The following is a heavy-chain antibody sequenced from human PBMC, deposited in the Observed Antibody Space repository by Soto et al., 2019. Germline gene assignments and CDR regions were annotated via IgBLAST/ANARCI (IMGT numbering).Heavy chain of an antibody. J-gene: IGHJ5*02. Sequence: SVKVSCKASGGTFSSYAISWLRQAPGQGLEWMGGIIPIFGTANYAQKFQGRVTITADESTSTAYMELSSLRSEDTAVYYCARGQQWLLNWFDPWGQGTLVTVSS. CDR2: IIPIFGTA. CDR3: ARGQQWLLNWFDP. V-gene: IGHV1-69*13. CDR1: GGTFSSYA. D-gene: IGHD6-19*01.